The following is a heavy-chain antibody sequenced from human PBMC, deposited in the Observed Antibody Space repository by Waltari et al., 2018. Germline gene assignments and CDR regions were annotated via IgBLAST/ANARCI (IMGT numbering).Heavy chain of an antibody. CDR1: GFTFSSYS. CDR2: ISSSSSTI. J-gene: IGHJ1*01. CDR3: ARDGVVVAAAAEYFQH. V-gene: IGHV3-48*01. D-gene: IGHD2-15*01. Sequence: EVQLVESGGGLVQPGGSLRLSCAASGFTFSSYSMNWVRQAPGKGLEWVSYISSSSSTIYYADSVKGRFTISRDNAKNSLYLQMNSLRAEDTAVYYCARDGVVVAAAAEYFQHWGQGTLVTVSS.